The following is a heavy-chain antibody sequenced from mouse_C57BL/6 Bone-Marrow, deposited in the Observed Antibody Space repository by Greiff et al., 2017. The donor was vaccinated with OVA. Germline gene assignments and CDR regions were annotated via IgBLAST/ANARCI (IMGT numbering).Heavy chain of an antibody. V-gene: IGHV5-9-1*02. J-gene: IGHJ4*01. Sequence: EVQLVESGEGLVKPGGSLKLSCAASGFTFSSYAMSWVRQTPEKRLEWVAYISSGGDYIYYADTVKGRFTISRDNARNTLYMQMSSLKSEDTAMYYSTGELRLPSYYAMDYWGQGTSVTVSS. CDR2: ISSGGDYI. CDR1: GFTFSSYA. CDR3: TGELRLPSYYAMDY. D-gene: IGHD3-2*02.